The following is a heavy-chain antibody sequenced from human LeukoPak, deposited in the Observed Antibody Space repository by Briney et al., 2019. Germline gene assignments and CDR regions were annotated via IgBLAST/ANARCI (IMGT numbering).Heavy chain of an antibody. CDR1: GFTFSSYW. CDR2: INGDGSST. D-gene: IGHD1-26*01. CDR3: AREPYYQSVFDY. J-gene: IGHJ4*02. Sequence: GGSLRLSCAASGFTFSSYWMHWVRQAPGKGLVWVSRINGDGSSTSYADSVKGRFTISRDNAKNTLYLQMNSLRAEDTAVYYCAREPYYQSVFDYWGQGTLVTVSS. V-gene: IGHV3-74*01.